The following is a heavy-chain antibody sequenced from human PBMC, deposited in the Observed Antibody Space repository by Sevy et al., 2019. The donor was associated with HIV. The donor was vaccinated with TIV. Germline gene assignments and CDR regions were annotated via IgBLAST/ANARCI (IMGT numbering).Heavy chain of an antibody. V-gene: IGHV3-9*01. CDR2: LSRHIRTI. Sequence: GGSLRLSCAASGFTFDDYAMHWVRQAPGKGLEWVSGLSRHIRTIGYADSVKGRFTISRDNARISLYLQMNSLRAEDTAFYYCVKDKVDGDSGYGLFDFWGQGTLVTVSS. D-gene: IGHD5-12*01. CDR3: VKDKVDGDSGYGLFDF. CDR1: GFTFDDYA. J-gene: IGHJ4*02.